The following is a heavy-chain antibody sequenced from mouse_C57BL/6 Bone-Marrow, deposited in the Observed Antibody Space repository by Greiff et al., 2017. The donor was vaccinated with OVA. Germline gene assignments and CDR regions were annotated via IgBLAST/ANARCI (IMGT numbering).Heavy chain of an antibody. CDR2: IYPGSGST. Sequence: QVQLQQPGAELVKPGASVKMSCKASGYTFTSYWITWVKQRPGQGLEWIGDIYPGSGSTNYNEKFKSKATLTVDTSSSTAYMQLSSLTSEDSAVYYCARRSNYVRYAMDYWGQGTSVTVSS. D-gene: IGHD2-5*01. CDR1: GYTFTSYW. J-gene: IGHJ4*01. V-gene: IGHV1-55*01. CDR3: ARRSNYVRYAMDY.